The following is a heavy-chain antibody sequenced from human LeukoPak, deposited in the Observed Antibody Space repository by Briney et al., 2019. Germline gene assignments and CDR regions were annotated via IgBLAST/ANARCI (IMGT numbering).Heavy chain of an antibody. CDR2: IYHSGST. D-gene: IGHD4-11*01. CDR3: ARLTKSRYNWFDP. CDR1: GGSISSGGYS. Sequence: SSGTLSLTCAVSGGSISSGGYSWSWLRQPPGKGLEWIGYIYHSGSTYYNPSLKSRVTISVDRSKNQFSLKLSSVTAADTAVYYCARLTKSRYNWFDPWGQGTLVTVSS. V-gene: IGHV4-30-2*01. J-gene: IGHJ5*02.